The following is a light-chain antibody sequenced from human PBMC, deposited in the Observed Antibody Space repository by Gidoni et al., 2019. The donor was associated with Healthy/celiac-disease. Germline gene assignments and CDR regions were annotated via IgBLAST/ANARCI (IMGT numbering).Light chain of an antibody. CDR1: QSVSSN. J-gene: IGKJ4*01. CDR2: GAS. Sequence: ELVMTQSPATLSVSPGERATLSCRASQSVSSNLAWYQQKPGQAPRLLIYGASTRATGIPARFSGSGSGTEFTLTISSLQSEDFAVYYCQQYNNWPPLLTFGGXTKVEIK. CDR3: QQYNNWPPLLT. V-gene: IGKV3-15*01.